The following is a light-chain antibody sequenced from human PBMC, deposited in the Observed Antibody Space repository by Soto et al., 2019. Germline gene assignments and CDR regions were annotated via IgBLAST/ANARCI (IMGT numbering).Light chain of an antibody. Sequence: EIVLTQSPATLSLSPGERATLSCRASQSISTYLEWYQQKPGQAPRLLIYDASKRVTGIPARFSGSGSGTDFTLTISSLEPEDFAVYYCQQPLNALSFGGGTKVEIK. CDR1: QSISTY. J-gene: IGKJ4*01. CDR2: DAS. CDR3: QQPLNALS. V-gene: IGKV3-11*01.